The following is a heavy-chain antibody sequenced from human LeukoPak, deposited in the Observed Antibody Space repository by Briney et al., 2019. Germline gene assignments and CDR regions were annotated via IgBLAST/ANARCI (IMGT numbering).Heavy chain of an antibody. CDR1: GGTFSSYA. CDR2: IIPIPCIP. V-gene: IGHV1-69*04. CDR3: ARSDYYDSSGYYSHHAFDI. J-gene: IGHJ3*02. Sequence: SVTVSCKASGGTFSSYAISWVRQAPGQGLEWMGRIIPIPCIPTYAHKFHGTVTITADKSPSTSYMELSSLRSEHTAVYYCARSDYYDSSGYYSHHAFDIWGQGTMVTVSS. D-gene: IGHD3-22*01.